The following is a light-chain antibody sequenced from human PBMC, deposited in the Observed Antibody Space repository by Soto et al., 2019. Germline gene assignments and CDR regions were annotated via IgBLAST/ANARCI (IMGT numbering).Light chain of an antibody. CDR3: QQLNSYPLT. Sequence: DIQLTQSPSFLSASVGDRVTITCRASQGISSYLAWYQQKPGKAPKLLIYAASTLQSGVPSRFSGCGSGTEFTLTISCLQPEDFATYYCQQLNSYPLTFGQGTRLEIQ. CDR1: QGISSY. J-gene: IGKJ5*01. V-gene: IGKV1-9*01. CDR2: AAS.